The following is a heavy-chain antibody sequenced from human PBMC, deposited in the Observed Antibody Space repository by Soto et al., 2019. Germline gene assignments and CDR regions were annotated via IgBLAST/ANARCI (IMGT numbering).Heavy chain of an antibody. J-gene: IGHJ6*02. CDR2: IRSKAYGGTA. CDR1: GFTFGDYA. CDR3: TGDYYYYGMDV. V-gene: IGHV3-49*03. Sequence: GGSLRLSCTASGFTFGDYAMSWLRQAPGKGLEWVGFIRSKAYGGTAEYAASVKGRFTISRDDSKSIAYLQMNSLKTEDTAVYYCTGDYYYYGMDVWGQGTTVTVSS.